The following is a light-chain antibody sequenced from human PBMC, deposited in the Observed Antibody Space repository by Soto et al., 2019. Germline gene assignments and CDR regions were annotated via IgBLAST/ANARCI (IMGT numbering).Light chain of an antibody. CDR1: QSVRSSH. CDR2: DAY. V-gene: IGKV3-15*01. Sequence: EIVLTQSPGTLSLSPGERATLSCRTSQSVRSSHLAWYQQKPGQAPRLLIYDAYLRATGVPARFSGSGSGTEFTLTISSLQSEDFAVYYCQHYKTWPLAFGGGTKVDIK. J-gene: IGKJ4*01. CDR3: QHYKTWPLA.